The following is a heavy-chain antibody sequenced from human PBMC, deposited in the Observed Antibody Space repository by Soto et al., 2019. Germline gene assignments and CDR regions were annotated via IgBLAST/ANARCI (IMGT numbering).Heavy chain of an antibody. D-gene: IGHD4-17*01. J-gene: IGHJ4*02. CDR2: IYYSGST. Sequence: SETLSLTCTVSGGSVSSGSYYWGWIRQPPGKGLEWIGYIYYSGSTNYNPSLKSRVTISVDTSKNQFSLKLSSVTAADTAVYYCARALWVDYGDYCFDYWGQGTLVTVSS. CDR3: ARALWVDYGDYCFDY. V-gene: IGHV4-61*01. CDR1: GGSVSSGSYY.